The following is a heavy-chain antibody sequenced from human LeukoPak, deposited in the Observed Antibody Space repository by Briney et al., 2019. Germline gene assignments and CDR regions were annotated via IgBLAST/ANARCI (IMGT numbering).Heavy chain of an antibody. CDR3: AKAPDTSWYYFDY. V-gene: IGHV3-23*01. Sequence: PGGSLMLSCAASGFTFSSYAMTWVRQAPGKGLEWVSGISGSGDSTYYADPVKGRFTISRDNSKNTLYLQMNSLRAEDTAVYYCAKAPDTSWYYFDYWGQGTLVTVSS. CDR1: GFTFSSYA. D-gene: IGHD2-2*01. J-gene: IGHJ4*02. CDR2: ISGSGDST.